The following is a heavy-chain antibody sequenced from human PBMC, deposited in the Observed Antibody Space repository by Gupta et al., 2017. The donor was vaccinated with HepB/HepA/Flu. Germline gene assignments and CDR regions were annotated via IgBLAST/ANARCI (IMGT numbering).Heavy chain of an antibody. CDR1: GFSFGTSA. V-gene: IGHV3-49*05. D-gene: IGHD1-26*01. CDR3: ARRPQKLASSDY. Sequence: EVQLVESGGDLVKPGRSLRLSCSGSGFSFGTSAMSWFRQAPGKGLEWIGCSQSRADGETTEDAAAVSDRYANKRDDIKSIAYLQMNSLKSEDTGVYYCARRPQKLASSDYWGQGTLVTVSA. J-gene: IGHJ4*02. CDR2: SQSRADGETT.